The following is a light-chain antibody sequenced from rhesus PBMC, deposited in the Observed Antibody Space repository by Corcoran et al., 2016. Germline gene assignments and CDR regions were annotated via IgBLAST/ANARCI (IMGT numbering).Light chain of an antibody. Sequence: QSAPTQPPSVSGSPGQSVTIPCSGTSSDIGGYNYVYWYQQHPGKAPKLMIYGVSNRPSGVSDRFSGSKSGNSASLTISGLQAEDAAGYYCCSYTTSSTYVFGSGTKLTVL. CDR3: CSYTTSSTYV. CDR1: SSDIGGYNY. J-gene: IGLJ6*01. CDR2: GVS. V-gene: IGLV2S7*01.